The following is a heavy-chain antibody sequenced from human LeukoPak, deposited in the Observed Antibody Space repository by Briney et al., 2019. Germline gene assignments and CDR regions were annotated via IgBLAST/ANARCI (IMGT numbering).Heavy chain of an antibody. CDR2: INAGNGNT. Sequence: ASVTVSCKASGYTFTSYAMHWVRQAPGQRLEWMGWINAGNGNTKYSQKFQGRVTITRDTSASTAYMELSSLRSEDTAVYYCARGRYLVATIHFDYWGQGTLVTVSS. J-gene: IGHJ4*02. V-gene: IGHV1-3*01. D-gene: IGHD5-12*01. CDR1: GYTFTSYA. CDR3: ARGRYLVATIHFDY.